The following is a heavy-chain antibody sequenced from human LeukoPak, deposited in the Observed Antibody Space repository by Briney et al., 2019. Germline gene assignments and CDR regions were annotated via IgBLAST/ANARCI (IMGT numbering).Heavy chain of an antibody. D-gene: IGHD6-6*01. CDR1: GFTFSSYW. Sequence: GGSLRLSCAASGFTFSSYWMSWARQAPGKGLEWVANIKQDGSEKYYVDSVKGRFTISRDNAKNSLYLQMNSLRAEDTAVYYCARGILTVPRGIAARSAPYYFDYWGQGTLVTVSS. CDR3: ARGILTVPRGIAARSAPYYFDY. CDR2: IKQDGSEK. V-gene: IGHV3-7*01. J-gene: IGHJ4*02.